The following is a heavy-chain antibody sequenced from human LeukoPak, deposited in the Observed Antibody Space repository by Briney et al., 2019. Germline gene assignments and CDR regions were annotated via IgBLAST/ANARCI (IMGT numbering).Heavy chain of an antibody. CDR1: GGSINSYY. J-gene: IGHJ6*03. V-gene: IGHV4-59*05. Sequence: SETLSLTCTVSGGSINSYYWSWIRQPPGKGLEWIGSIYYSGSTYYNPSLKSRVTISVDTSKNQFSLKLSSVTAADTAVYYCARVGGNYYYMDVWGKGTTVTISS. CDR3: ARVGGNYYYMDV. D-gene: IGHD1-26*01. CDR2: IYYSGST.